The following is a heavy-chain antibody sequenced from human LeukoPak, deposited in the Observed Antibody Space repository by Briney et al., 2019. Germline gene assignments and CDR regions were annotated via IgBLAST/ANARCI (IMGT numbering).Heavy chain of an antibody. J-gene: IGHJ4*02. V-gene: IGHV4-59*01. CDR3: ARGRRTPAN. CDR1: GGSISSYY. CDR2: IYYSGST. D-gene: IGHD1-14*01. Sequence: PSETLSLTCTVSGGSISSYYWSWIRQPPGKGLEWIGYIYYSGSTNYNPSLKSRVTISVDTSKNQFSLKLSSVTAADTAVYYRARGRRTPANWGQGTLVTVSS.